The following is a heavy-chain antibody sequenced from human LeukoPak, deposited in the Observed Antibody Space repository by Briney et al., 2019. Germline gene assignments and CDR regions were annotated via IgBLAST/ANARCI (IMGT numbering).Heavy chain of an antibody. CDR2: VRYGGNIK. CDR3: TKDLGTEYNIFDY. D-gene: IGHD3-9*01. J-gene: IGHJ4*02. Sequence: PGGSLRLSCAASEFTFSAYAMHWIRQTPGRGLEWVAFVRYGGNIKYHADSVKGRFTIFRDNSKNTLYLQMNSLRPEDTAVYYCTKDLGTEYNIFDYWGQGTLVTVSS. CDR1: EFTFSAYA. V-gene: IGHV3-30*02.